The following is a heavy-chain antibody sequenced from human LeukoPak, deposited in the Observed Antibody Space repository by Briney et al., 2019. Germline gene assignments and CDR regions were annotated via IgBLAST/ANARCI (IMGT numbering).Heavy chain of an antibody. Sequence: PGGSLRLSCAASGFTFSSYAMSWVRQAPGKGLEWVSAISGSGGSTYYADSVKGRFTISRDNSKNTLYLQMNSLRAEDTAVYYCAKAVSSYGSGSYYLSYWGQGTLVTVSS. CDR1: GFTFSSYA. V-gene: IGHV3-23*01. D-gene: IGHD3-10*01. CDR2: ISGSGGST. CDR3: AKAVSSYGSGSYYLSY. J-gene: IGHJ4*02.